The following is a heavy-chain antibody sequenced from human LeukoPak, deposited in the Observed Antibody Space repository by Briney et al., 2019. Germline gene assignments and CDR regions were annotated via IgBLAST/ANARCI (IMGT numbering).Heavy chain of an antibody. CDR3: ARDGGGGYSYGP. CDR1: GYTFTSYD. CDR2: IIPILGIA. Sequence: GASVKVSYKASGYTFTSYDINWVRQATGQGLEWMGRIIPILGIANYAQKFQGRVTITADKSTSTAYMELSSLRSEDTAVYYCARDGGGGYSYGPWGQGTLVTVSS. D-gene: IGHD5-18*01. V-gene: IGHV1-69*04. J-gene: IGHJ5*02.